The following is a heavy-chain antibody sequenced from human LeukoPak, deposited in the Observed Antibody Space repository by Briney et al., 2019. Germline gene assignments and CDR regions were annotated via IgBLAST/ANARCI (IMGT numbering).Heavy chain of an antibody. J-gene: IGHJ6*03. V-gene: IGHV3-30*02. Sequence: GGSLRLSCAASGFTFSSYGMHWVRQAPGKGLEWVAFIRYDGSNKYYADSVKGRFTISRDNSKNTLYLHVNSLRPEDTAVYYCTKGGGYEAQYYYYYMDVWGKGTTVTISS. CDR2: IRYDGSNK. CDR1: GFTFSSYG. CDR3: TKGGGYEAQYYYYYMDV. D-gene: IGHD5-12*01.